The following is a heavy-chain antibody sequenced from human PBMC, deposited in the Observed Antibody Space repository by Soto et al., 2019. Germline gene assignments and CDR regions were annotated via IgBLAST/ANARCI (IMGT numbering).Heavy chain of an antibody. D-gene: IGHD6-19*01. J-gene: IGHJ4*02. Sequence: EVQLVESGEGLIQPGGSLRLSCAASGFAVSSKYMTWVRQAPGKGLEWVSVIYGGGTPYYADSVKGRFTISRDTSKNTLYLQMNSLRAEDTAVYYCVQTTGWPGFDFWGQGTLVTVSS. CDR3: VQTTGWPGFDF. CDR1: GFAVSSKY. CDR2: IYGGGTP. V-gene: IGHV3-53*01.